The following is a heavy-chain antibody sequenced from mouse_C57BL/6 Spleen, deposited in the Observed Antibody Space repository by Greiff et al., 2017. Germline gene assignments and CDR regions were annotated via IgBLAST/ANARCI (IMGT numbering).Heavy chain of an antibody. J-gene: IGHJ1*03. V-gene: IGHV1-61*01. D-gene: IGHD1-1*01. Sequence: QVQLQQPGAELVRPGSSVKLSCKASGYTFTSYWMDWVKQRPGQGLEWIGNIYPSDSETHYNQKFKDKATLTVDKSSSTAYMQLSSLTSEDSAVYYCARGDGSSSWYVDVWGTGTTVTVAS. CDR2: IYPSDSET. CDR3: ARGDGSSSWYVDV. CDR1: GYTFTSYW.